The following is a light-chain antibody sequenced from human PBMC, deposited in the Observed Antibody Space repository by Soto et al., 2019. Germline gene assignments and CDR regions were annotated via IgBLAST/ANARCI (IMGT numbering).Light chain of an antibody. CDR1: QSVYTN. V-gene: IGKV3-20*01. J-gene: IGKJ4*01. CDR3: QQYRWLPLT. CDR2: DAS. Sequence: ETVLTQSPGTLSLSPGERATLSCRASQSVYTNLAWYQQKPGQAPRLLISDASTRATGTPDRFSGSGSGTDFTLTIGRLEPEDFSVYYCQQYRWLPLTFGGGTKVEI.